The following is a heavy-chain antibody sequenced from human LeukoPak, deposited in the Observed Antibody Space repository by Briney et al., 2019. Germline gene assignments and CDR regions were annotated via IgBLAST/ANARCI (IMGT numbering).Heavy chain of an antibody. Sequence: GASVKVSCKASGYTFTSYYMHWVRQAPGQGLEWMGIINPSGGSTSYAQKFQGRVTMTRDMSTSTVYMELSSVTAADTAVYYCASEADYDILTGYYINWGQGTLVTVSS. J-gene: IGHJ4*02. D-gene: IGHD3-9*01. V-gene: IGHV1-46*01. CDR1: GYTFTSYY. CDR2: INPSGGST. CDR3: ASEADYDILTGYYIN.